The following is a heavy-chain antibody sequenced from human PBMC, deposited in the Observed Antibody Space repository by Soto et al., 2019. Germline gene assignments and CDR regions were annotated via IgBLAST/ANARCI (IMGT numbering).Heavy chain of an antibody. D-gene: IGHD3-10*01. J-gene: IGHJ4*02. CDR2: ISGSGGTT. CDR3: AKQRAGFGSGSDTYYFDY. Sequence: QSGGSLRLSCIASGVTFSSYAMSWVRQVPGKGLEWVSGISGSGGTTYYADSVKGRFTISRDNSKNTLYLQMNSLRAEDTAVYFCAKQRAGFGSGSDTYYFDYWGQGTLVTVSS. CDR1: GVTFSSYA. V-gene: IGHV3-23*01.